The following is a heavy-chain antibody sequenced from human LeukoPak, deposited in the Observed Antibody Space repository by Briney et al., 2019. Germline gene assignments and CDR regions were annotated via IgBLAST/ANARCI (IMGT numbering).Heavy chain of an antibody. J-gene: IGHJ2*01. CDR3: ARDREMATILGLVLENWYFDL. V-gene: IGHV4-34*01. D-gene: IGHD5-24*01. CDR1: GGSFSGYY. Sequence: SETLSLTCAVYGGSFSGYYWSWIRQPPGKGLEWIGEINHSGSTNYNPSLKSRVTISVDTSKNQFSLKLSSVTAADTAVYYCARDREMATILGLVLENWYFDLWGRGTLVTVSS. CDR2: INHSGST.